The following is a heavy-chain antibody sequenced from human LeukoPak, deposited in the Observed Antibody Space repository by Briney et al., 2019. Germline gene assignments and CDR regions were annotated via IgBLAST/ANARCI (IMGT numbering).Heavy chain of an antibody. V-gene: IGHV1-18*01. D-gene: IGHD3-9*01. CDR2: ISAYNGNT. CDR1: GDTFSTYA. J-gene: IGHJ5*02. Sequence: ASVKVSCKASGDTFSTYAISWVRQAPGQGLEWMGGISAYNGNTNYAQKLQGRVTMTTDTSTSTAYMELRSLRSDDTAVYYCARSGLRYFDWLTEYPNNWFDPWGQGTLVTVSS. CDR3: ARSGLRYFDWLTEYPNNWFDP.